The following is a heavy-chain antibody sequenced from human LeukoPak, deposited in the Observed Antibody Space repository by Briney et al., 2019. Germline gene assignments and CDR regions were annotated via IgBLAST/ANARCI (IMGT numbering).Heavy chain of an antibody. CDR3: ARERYDSSGDYYFAY. CDR2: IDPSVGST. Sequence: GASVKVSCKASGYSFTSYHMHWVRQDPGQGLEWMGIIDPSVGSTSYARKFQGRVTMTRDTSTSTVYMELGSLRSEDTAVYYCARERYDSSGDYYFAYWGQGTLVTVSS. V-gene: IGHV1-46*01. D-gene: IGHD3-22*01. J-gene: IGHJ4*02. CDR1: GYSFTSYH.